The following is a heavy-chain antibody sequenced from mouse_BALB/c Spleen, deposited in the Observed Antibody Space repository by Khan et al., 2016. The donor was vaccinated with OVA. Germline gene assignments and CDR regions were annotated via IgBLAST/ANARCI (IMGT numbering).Heavy chain of an antibody. CDR3: ARGGSSGPAWFAY. Sequence: EVQLQESGPGLVKPSQSLSLTCSVTGYSITSGYFWNWIRQFPGNKLEWMGYIRYDGKSNYNPSLKNRISITRDTAKTPFFLKLNSVTPEDTATYYCARGGSSGPAWFAYWGQGTLVTVSA. D-gene: IGHD3-1*01. J-gene: IGHJ3*01. V-gene: IGHV3-6*02. CDR2: IRYDGKS. CDR1: GYSITSGYF.